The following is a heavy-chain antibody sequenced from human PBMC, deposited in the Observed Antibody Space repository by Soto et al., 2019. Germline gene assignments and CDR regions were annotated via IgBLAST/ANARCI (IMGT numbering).Heavy chain of an antibody. Sequence: ASVKVSCKASGYTFTTYGISWVRQAPGQGLEWMGWISPYNGTTKYAEKFQGEMTMTTDTATSTAYMDLRSLRSDDTAMYYCARGKSTGYTAMVPKSARYYYYHGMDVWGQGTTVTVS. CDR3: ARGKSTGYTAMVPKSARYYYYHGMDV. CDR1: GYTFTTYG. J-gene: IGHJ6*02. V-gene: IGHV1-18*04. D-gene: IGHD5-18*01. CDR2: ISPYNGTT.